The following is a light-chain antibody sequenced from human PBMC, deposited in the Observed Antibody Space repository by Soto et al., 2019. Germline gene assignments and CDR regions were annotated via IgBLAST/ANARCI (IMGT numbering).Light chain of an antibody. CDR3: MQGLQTLPT. Sequence: DIVMTQSPLSLPVTPGEPASISCRSSQSLLHSDGYNYLDWYVQKPGQSPRLLIYLGSKRASGNPDRFSGSGSGNDFKLKISRVEADDVGVYYCMQGLQTLPTFGPGTKVDIK. V-gene: IGKV2-28*01. CDR1: QSLLHSDGYNY. J-gene: IGKJ3*01. CDR2: LGS.